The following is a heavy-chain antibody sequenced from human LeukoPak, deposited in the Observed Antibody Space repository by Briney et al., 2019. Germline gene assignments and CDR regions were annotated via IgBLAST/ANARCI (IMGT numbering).Heavy chain of an antibody. CDR3: ARDSVMVYAMADAFDI. J-gene: IGHJ3*02. CDR1: GFTFSNYW. Sequence: PGGSLRLSCAASGFTFSNYWITWVRQAPGKGLEWVGNIKQDGSEKYYVNSVKGRFTISRDNAKNSLYLQMNSLRAEDTAVYYCARDSVMVYAMADAFDIWGQGTMVTVSS. D-gene: IGHD2-8*01. V-gene: IGHV3-7*01. CDR2: IKQDGSEK.